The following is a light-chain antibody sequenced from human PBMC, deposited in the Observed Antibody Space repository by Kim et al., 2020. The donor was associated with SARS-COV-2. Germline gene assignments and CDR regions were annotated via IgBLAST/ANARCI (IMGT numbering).Light chain of an antibody. CDR3: SSYSSSSTRV. CDR2: YVS. J-gene: IGLJ3*02. V-gene: IGLV2-14*03. Sequence: GQSLTLSCTGTSSDVGGYNDVSWYQQHPGKAPKLMIYYVSNRPSGVSNRFSGSKSGNTASLPISGLQAEDEADYYCSSYSSSSTRVFGGGTQLTVL. CDR1: SSDVGGYND.